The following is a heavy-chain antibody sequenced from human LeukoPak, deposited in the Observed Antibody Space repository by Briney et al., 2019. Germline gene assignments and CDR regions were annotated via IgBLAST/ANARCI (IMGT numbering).Heavy chain of an antibody. CDR1: SASINSSPYY. V-gene: IGHV4-39*01. CDR3: AANSADYNTLGSSYKV. CDR2: VSYSGTT. Sequence: PSETLSLTCTVSSASINSSPYYWAWIRQSPGKGLEWIASVSYSGTTYYNPSLKSRVTIFVDTSKNQFSLRLNSVTAADMAVFYCAANSADYNTLGSSYKVWGQGTLVTVSS. D-gene: IGHD3-10*01. J-gene: IGHJ4*02.